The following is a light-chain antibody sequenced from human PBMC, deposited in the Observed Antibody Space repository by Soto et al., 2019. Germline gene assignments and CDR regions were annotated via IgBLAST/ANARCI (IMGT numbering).Light chain of an antibody. V-gene: IGKV3-15*01. J-gene: IGKJ1*01. Sequence: EIVMTQSPATLSVSPGERATLSCRASQSLNDNLAWYQQKPGQAPRLLIYRASTRATGVPARFSASGSGTEFTLTISSLPSEDSAVYYCHQYSNWPPWTFGPGTKVEIK. CDR1: QSLNDN. CDR3: HQYSNWPPWT. CDR2: RAS.